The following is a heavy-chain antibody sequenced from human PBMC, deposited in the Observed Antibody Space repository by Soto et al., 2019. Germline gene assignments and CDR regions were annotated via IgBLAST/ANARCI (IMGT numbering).Heavy chain of an antibody. CDR1: GFTFSSYA. J-gene: IGHJ4*02. V-gene: IGHV3-30-3*01. Sequence: QVQLVESGGGVVQPGRSLRLSCAASGFTFSSYAMHWVRQAPGKGLEWVAVISYDGSNKYYADSVKGRFTISRDNSKNTLDLQMNSLRAEDTAVYYCARDGGSTSFDYWGQGTLVTVSS. CDR2: ISYDGSNK. D-gene: IGHD6-13*01. CDR3: ARDGGSTSFDY.